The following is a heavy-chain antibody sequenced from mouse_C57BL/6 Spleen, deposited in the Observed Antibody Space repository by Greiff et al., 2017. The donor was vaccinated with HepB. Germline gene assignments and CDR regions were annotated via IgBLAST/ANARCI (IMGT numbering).Heavy chain of an antibody. CDR3: ARHGSYFDY. CDR1: GFTFSDYY. J-gene: IGHJ2*01. Sequence: EVKLVESGGGLVQPGGSLKLSCAASGFTFSDYYMYWVRQTPEKRLEWVAYISNGGGSTYYPDTVKGRFTISGDNAKNTLYLQMSRLKAEDTAMYYCARHGSYFDYWGQGTTLTVSS. V-gene: IGHV5-12*01. CDR2: ISNGGGST.